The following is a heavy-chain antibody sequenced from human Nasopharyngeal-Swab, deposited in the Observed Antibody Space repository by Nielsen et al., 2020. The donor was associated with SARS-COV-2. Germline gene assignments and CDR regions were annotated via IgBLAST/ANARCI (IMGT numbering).Heavy chain of an antibody. CDR2: IDWDNDK. V-gene: IGHV2-70*11. CDR1: GYSLSTSGMS. Sequence: SDPTMVYPTPTLTLTCTFSGYSLSTSGMSVSWIRQPPGKALEWLARIDWDNDKYYSTSLKTRLTISKDTSKNQVVLTMTNIDPVDTATYYCARIQTTVSHYYFDYWGQGTLVTVSS. D-gene: IGHD4-17*01. CDR3: ARIQTTVSHYYFDY. J-gene: IGHJ4*02.